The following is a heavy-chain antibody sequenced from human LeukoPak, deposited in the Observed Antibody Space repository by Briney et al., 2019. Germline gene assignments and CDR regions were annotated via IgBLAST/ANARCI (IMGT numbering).Heavy chain of an antibody. Sequence: SETLSLTCTVSGGSISSYYWSWIRQPPGKGLEWIGNIYYSGSTNYNPSLKSRVTISVDTSKNQFSLKLSSVTAADTAVYYCAREEYGGNSGHYYYYMDVWGKGTTVTVSS. V-gene: IGHV4-59*01. CDR1: GGSISSYY. D-gene: IGHD4-23*01. CDR2: IYYSGST. J-gene: IGHJ6*03. CDR3: AREEYGGNSGHYYYYMDV.